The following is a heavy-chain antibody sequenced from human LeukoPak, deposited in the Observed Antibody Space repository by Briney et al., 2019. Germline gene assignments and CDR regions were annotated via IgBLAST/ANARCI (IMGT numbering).Heavy chain of an antibody. J-gene: IGHJ3*02. CDR3: AKEDNRRPAFDI. CDR1: GFTFDDYA. V-gene: IGHV3-9*01. Sequence: GRSLRLSCAASGFTFDDYAMHWVRQAPGKGLEWVSGISWNSGSIGYADSVKGRFTISRDNAKNSLYLQMNSLRAEDTALYYCAKEDNRRPAFDIWGQGTMVTVSS. CDR2: ISWNSGSI. D-gene: IGHD1-14*01.